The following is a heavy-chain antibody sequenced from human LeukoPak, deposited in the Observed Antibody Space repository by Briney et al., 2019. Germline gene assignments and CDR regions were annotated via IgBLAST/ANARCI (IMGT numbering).Heavy chain of an antibody. V-gene: IGHV1-2*06. CDR1: GYTFTGYY. Sequence: ASVKVSCKASGYTFTGYYMHWVRQAPGQGLEWMGRINPNSGGTNYAQKFQGRVTMTRDTSISTAYMELSRLRSDDTAVYYCARRFAARYCSSTSCRAEYFQHWGQGTLVTVSS. CDR3: ARRFAARYCSSTSCRAEYFQH. J-gene: IGHJ1*01. D-gene: IGHD2-2*01. CDR2: INPNSGGT.